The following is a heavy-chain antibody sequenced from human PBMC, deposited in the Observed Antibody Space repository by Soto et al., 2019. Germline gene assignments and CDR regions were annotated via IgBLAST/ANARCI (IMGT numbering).Heavy chain of an antibody. J-gene: IGHJ6*02. V-gene: IGHV3-30-3*01. Sequence: QVQLVESGGGVVQPGRSLRLSCAASGFTFSSYAMHWVRQAPGKGLEWVAVISYDGSNKYYADSVKGRFTISRDNSKNPLYLQMNSLRAEDTAVYYCARGGYSYGYDHYYYYGMDVWGQGTTVTVSS. CDR1: GFTFSSYA. CDR3: ARGGYSYGYDHYYYYGMDV. D-gene: IGHD5-18*01. CDR2: ISYDGSNK.